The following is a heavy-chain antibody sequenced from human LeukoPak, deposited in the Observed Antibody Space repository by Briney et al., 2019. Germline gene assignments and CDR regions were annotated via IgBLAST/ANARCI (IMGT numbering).Heavy chain of an antibody. CDR3: ALLKGGIAADFDY. Sequence: PGRSLRLSCAASGFTFSSYAMHWVRQAPGKGLEWVAVISYDGSNKYYADSVKGRFTISRDNSKNTLYLQMNSLRAEDTAVYYCALLKGGIAADFDYWGQGTLVTVSS. V-gene: IGHV3-30-3*01. CDR1: GFTFSSYA. D-gene: IGHD6-13*01. CDR2: ISYDGSNK. J-gene: IGHJ4*02.